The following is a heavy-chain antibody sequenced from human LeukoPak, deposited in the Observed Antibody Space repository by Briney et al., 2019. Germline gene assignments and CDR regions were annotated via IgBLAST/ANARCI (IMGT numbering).Heavy chain of an antibody. CDR1: GFTFSSYG. CDR3: ARVQDIGLFRWY. Sequence: PGRSLRLSCAASGFTFSSYGMHWVRQAPGKGLEWVAFISYDGNNKYYTDSVRGRFTISRDISKNTLYLQMNSLRAEDTGLYYCARVQDIGLFRWYWGQGTLVTVSS. V-gene: IGHV3-30*03. J-gene: IGHJ4*02. D-gene: IGHD2-15*01. CDR2: ISYDGNNK.